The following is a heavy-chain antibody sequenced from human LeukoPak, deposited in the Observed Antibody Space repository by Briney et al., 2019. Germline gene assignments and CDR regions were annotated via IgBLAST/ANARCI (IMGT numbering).Heavy chain of an antibody. Sequence: GGSLRLSCAASGFTFSSYAMHWVRQAPGKGLEWVAVISYDGSNRYYADSVKGRFTISRDNSKNTLYLQMNSLRAEDTAVYYCARVHSDWLYYFDYWGQGTLVTVSS. J-gene: IGHJ4*02. V-gene: IGHV3-30-3*01. D-gene: IGHD6-19*01. CDR2: ISYDGSNR. CDR1: GFTFSSYA. CDR3: ARVHSDWLYYFDY.